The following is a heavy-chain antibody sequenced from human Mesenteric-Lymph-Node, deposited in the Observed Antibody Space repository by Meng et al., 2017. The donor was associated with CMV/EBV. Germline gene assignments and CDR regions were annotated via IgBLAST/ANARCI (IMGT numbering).Heavy chain of an antibody. CDR1: GGSISSSSYY. CDR2: IYYSGST. D-gene: IGHD3-3*01. CDR3: ARETGDYDFWSGYPDY. J-gene: IGHJ4*02. V-gene: IGHV4-39*06. Sequence: SETLSLTCTVSGGSISSSSYYWGWIRQPPGKGLEWIGSIYYSGSTYYNPSLKSRVTISVDTSKNQFPLKLSSVTAADTAVYYCARETGDYDFWSGYPDYWGQGTLVTVSS.